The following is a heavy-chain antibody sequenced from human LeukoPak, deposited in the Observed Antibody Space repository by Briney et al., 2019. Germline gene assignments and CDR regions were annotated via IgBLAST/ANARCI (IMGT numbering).Heavy chain of an antibody. CDR2: TYYRSKWYN. D-gene: IGHD6-19*01. CDR1: GDSVSSNSAA. J-gene: IGHJ5*02. CDR3: AREQWLVSFRINWFDP. V-gene: IGHV6-1*01. Sequence: SQTLSLTCAISGDSVSSNSAAWNWIRQSPSRGLEWLGRTYYRSKWYNDYVVSVKSRITINPDTSKNQFSLQLNSVTPEDTAVYYCAREQWLVSFRINWFDPWGQGTLVTVSS.